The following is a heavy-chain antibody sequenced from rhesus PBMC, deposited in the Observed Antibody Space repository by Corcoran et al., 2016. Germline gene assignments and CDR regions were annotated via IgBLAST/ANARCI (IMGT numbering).Heavy chain of an antibody. Sequence: QVQLQESGPGVVKPSETLSLTCAVSGYSISSGYDWSWIRQPPGKGLEWIGYIYGSSGSTNYNPSLKNRVTISKATSKNPFSLKLSSVTAADTAVYYCARDGGSWKGYFDYWGQGVLVTVSS. CDR1: GYSISSGYD. V-gene: IGHV4-76*01. J-gene: IGHJ4*01. CDR2: IYGSSGST. CDR3: ARDGGSWKGYFDY. D-gene: IGHD6-25*01.